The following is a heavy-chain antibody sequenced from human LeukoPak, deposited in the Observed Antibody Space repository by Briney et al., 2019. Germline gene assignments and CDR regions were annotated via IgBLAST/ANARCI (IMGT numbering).Heavy chain of an antibody. CDR1: GFAVSSNY. D-gene: IGHD5-18*01. V-gene: IGHV3-53*04. CDR3: ARDYRYRADTAMVNYYYYGMDV. Sequence: PGGSLRLSCAASGFAVSSNYMSWVRQAPGKGLEWVSVIYSGGSTYYADSVKGRFTISRHNSKNTLYLQMNSLRAEDTAVYYCARDYRYRADTAMVNYYYYGMDVWGQGTTVTVSS. J-gene: IGHJ6*02. CDR2: IYSGGST.